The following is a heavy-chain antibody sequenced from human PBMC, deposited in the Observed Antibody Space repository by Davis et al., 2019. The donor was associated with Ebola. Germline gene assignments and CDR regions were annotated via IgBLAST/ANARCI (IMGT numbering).Heavy chain of an antibody. CDR1: GFTFSSYE. CDR3: ARDPPNAMPLYYMDV. V-gene: IGHV3-48*03. Sequence: PGGSLRLSCAVSGFTFSSYEMNWVRQAPGKGLEWVSYISSSGSTIYYADSVKGRFIISRDNAKNSLYLQMNSLRVEDTAVYFCARDPPNAMPLYYMDVWGKGTTVTVSS. J-gene: IGHJ6*03. D-gene: IGHD2-2*01. CDR2: ISSSGSTI.